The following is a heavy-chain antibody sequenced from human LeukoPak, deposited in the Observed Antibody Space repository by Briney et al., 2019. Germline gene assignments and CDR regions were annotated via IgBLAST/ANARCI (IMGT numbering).Heavy chain of an antibody. CDR1: GGSISTTNYY. CDR2: IYSSGNT. J-gene: IGHJ5*02. CDR3: ARHSGLRSPFDP. V-gene: IGHV4-39*01. D-gene: IGHD3-3*01. Sequence: PSETLSLTCTVSGGSISTTNYYWGWIRQPPGRDLEWIGSIYSSGNTYYNPSLESRVTISVDTSKNQLSLKLTSATAADTSVYYCARHSGLRSPFDPWGQGTLVTVSS.